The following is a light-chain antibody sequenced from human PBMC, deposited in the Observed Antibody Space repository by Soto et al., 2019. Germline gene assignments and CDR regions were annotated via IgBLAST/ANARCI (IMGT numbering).Light chain of an antibody. J-gene: IGLJ1*01. V-gene: IGLV3-21*02. Sequence: SYELTQPPSVSVAPGQTARISCGGNNIGNKSVHWFQQKPGQAPVLVVYDDNDRPSGIPERFSGSNSGNTATLTISRVEAGDEADYYCQVWDSISDHFVFGTGTKLTVL. CDR3: QVWDSISDHFV. CDR2: DDN. CDR1: NIGNKS.